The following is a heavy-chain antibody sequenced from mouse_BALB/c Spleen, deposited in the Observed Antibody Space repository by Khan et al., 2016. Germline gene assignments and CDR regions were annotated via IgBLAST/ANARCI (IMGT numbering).Heavy chain of an antibody. V-gene: IGHV4-1*02. CDR3: AREGGWDAPWFAY. Sequence: EVKLLESGGGLVQPGGSLKLSCAVSGFDFRRYWMSWVRQAPGKGLEWIGEINPDSSTINYTPSLKDKLIISRDNAKNTLYLQMNKVRSEDTGLYYCAREGGWDAPWFAYWGQGTLVTVSA. CDR1: GFDFRRYW. D-gene: IGHD4-1*01. J-gene: IGHJ3*01. CDR2: INPDSSTI.